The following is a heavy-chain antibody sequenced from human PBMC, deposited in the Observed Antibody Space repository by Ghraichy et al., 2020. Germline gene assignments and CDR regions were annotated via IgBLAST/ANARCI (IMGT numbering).Heavy chain of an antibody. Sequence: GGSLRLSCAASGFTFDDYAMHWVRQAPGKGLEWVSGISWNSASIGYADSVKGRFTISRDNAKNSLYLQMNSLRAEDTALYYCAKSSSSSIEVGYGMDVWGQGTTVTVSS. V-gene: IGHV3-9*01. D-gene: IGHD6-6*01. J-gene: IGHJ6*02. CDR2: ISWNSASI. CDR1: GFTFDDYA. CDR3: AKSSSSSIEVGYGMDV.